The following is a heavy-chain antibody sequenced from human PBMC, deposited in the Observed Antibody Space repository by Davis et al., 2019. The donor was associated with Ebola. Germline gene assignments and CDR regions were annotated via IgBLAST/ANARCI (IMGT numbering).Heavy chain of an antibody. CDR2: ITTNGWST. CDR1: GFAFSNYN. D-gene: IGHD2-2*01. CDR3: ARETPISSRSDW. V-gene: IGHV3-48*01. J-gene: IGHJ4*02. Sequence: GESLKISCTASGFAFSNYNMNWVRQAPGKALEWVSSITTNGWSTYYADSVKGRFIISRDNAKNSLFLQMHSLRGDDTAVYFCARETPISSRSDWWGQGTLVTVSS.